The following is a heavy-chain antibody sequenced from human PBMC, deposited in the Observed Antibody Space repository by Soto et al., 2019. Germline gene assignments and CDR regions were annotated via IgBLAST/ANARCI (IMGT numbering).Heavy chain of an antibody. CDR2: IYYSGST. D-gene: IGHD3-16*01. CDR1: GGSISSGGYY. V-gene: IGHV4-31*03. Sequence: QVQLQESGPGLVKPSQTLSLTCTVSGGSISSGGYYWSWIRQHPGKGLEWIGYIYYSGSTYYNPSLKSRVTISVDTSKNQFSLKLSSVTAADTAVYYCARLEIMITFGGPLGEGMDVWGQGTTVTVSS. CDR3: ARLEIMITFGGPLGEGMDV. J-gene: IGHJ6*02.